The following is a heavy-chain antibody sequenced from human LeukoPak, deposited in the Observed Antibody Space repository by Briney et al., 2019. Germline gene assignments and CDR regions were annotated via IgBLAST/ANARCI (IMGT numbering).Heavy chain of an antibody. CDR3: AKDSPLGYYDSSGYLDY. CDR2: ISGSGGST. D-gene: IGHD3-22*01. V-gene: IGHV3-23*01. J-gene: IGHJ4*02. CDR1: GFTFSSYA. Sequence: GGSLRLSCAASGFTFSSYAMSWVRQAPGRGLEWVSAISGSGGSTYYADSVKGRFTISRDNSKNTLYLQMNSLRAEDTAVYYCAKDSPLGYYDSSGYLDYWGQGTLVTVSS.